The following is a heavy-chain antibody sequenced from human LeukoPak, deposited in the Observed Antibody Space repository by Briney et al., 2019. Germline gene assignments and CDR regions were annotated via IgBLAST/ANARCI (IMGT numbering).Heavy chain of an antibody. CDR1: GYTFTGHY. CDR2: INPNSGGT. CDR3: ARGYIGAAGPFDY. D-gene: IGHD6-13*01. V-gene: IGHV1-2*02. Sequence: ASVKVSCKASGYTFTGHYMHWVRQAPGQGLEWMGWINPNSGGTNYAQKFQGRVTMTRDTSISTAYIELSSLRSDDTAVFYCARGYIGAAGPFDYWGQGTLVTVSS. J-gene: IGHJ4*02.